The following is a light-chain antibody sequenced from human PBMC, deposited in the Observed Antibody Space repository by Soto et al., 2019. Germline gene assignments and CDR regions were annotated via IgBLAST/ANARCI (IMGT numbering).Light chain of an antibody. CDR2: DVT. CDR1: SSDIGGYRY. J-gene: IGLJ2*01. Sequence: QSVLTQPASVSGSPGQSVTISCTGTSSDIGGYRYVSWYQQRPGKAPKLMIHDVTNRPSWVSDRFSGSKSGNTASLSISGLQAEDEADYYCTSYTSDSSVIFGGGTKLTVL. CDR3: TSYTSDSSVI. V-gene: IGLV2-14*03.